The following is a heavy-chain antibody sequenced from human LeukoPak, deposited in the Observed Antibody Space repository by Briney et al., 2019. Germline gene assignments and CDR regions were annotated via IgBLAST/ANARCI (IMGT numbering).Heavy chain of an antibody. D-gene: IGHD3-10*01. V-gene: IGHV1-46*01. J-gene: IGHJ6*02. CDR1: GYTFTSYY. Sequence: ASVKVSCKPSGYTFTSYYMHWVRQAPGQGREWMGIINPSGGSTSYAQKFQGRVTMTRDTSTSTAYMELRSLRSDDTAVYYCARSGSGGNYYYGMDVWGQGTTVTVSS. CDR3: ARSGSGGNYYYGMDV. CDR2: INPSGGST.